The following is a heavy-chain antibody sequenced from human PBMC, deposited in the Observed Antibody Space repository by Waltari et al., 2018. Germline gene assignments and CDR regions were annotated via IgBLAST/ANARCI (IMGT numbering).Heavy chain of an antibody. CDR2: IYYSGST. CDR1: GGSISSYY. J-gene: IGHJ6*03. Sequence: QVQLQESGPGLVKPSETLSLTCTVSGGSISSYYWSWIRQPPGKGLEWIGYIYYSGSTDDTPSLKSRVTISVDTSKTQFSLKLSSVTAADTAVYYCARGSLGPFYYYYMDVWGKGTTVTISS. V-gene: IGHV4-59*01. CDR3: ARGSLGPFYYYYMDV.